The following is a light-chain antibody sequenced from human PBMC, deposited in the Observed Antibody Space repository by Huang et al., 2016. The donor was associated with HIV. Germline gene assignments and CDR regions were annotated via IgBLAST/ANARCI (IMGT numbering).Light chain of an antibody. CDR2: ATS. V-gene: IGKV1-NL1*01. J-gene: IGKJ1*01. Sequence: DIQMTQSPSSLSAFVGDRVTITCRASQGITNSLAWYQQKPGKAPKLLVYATSKLERGVPSRFSGGGSGTDYTLTITSLQPEDFATYYCQQFYLPPVTFGQGTKVEIK. CDR1: QGITNS. CDR3: QQFYLPPVT.